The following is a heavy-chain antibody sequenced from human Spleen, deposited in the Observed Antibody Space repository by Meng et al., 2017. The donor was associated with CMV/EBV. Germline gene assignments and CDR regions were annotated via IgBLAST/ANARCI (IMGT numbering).Heavy chain of an antibody. Sequence: GGSLRLSCAASGFTFSSYAMSWVRQAPGKGLEWVSAISGSGGSTYYADSVKGRFTISRDNSKNTLYLQMNSLRAEDTPVYYCASWWGYCSSTSCPPYYYYGMDVWGQGTTVTVSS. V-gene: IGHV3-23*01. CDR1: GFTFSSYA. CDR2: ISGSGGST. D-gene: IGHD2-2*01. CDR3: ASWWGYCSSTSCPPYYYYGMDV. J-gene: IGHJ6*02.